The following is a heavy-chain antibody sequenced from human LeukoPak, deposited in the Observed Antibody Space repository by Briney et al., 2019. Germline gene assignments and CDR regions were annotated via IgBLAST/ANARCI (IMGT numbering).Heavy chain of an antibody. CDR3: ARDRAEGKSWVEFDP. Sequence: GGSLRLSCAASGFIVNSYAMSWVRQAPGKGLAWVSLIYSDGVTQYADSVKGRFTISRDTSKNTLYLQMNSLRDEDTAVYFCARDRAEGKSWVEFDPWGQGTLVTVCS. V-gene: IGHV3-66*01. CDR2: IYSDGVT. CDR1: GFIVNSYA. J-gene: IGHJ5*02.